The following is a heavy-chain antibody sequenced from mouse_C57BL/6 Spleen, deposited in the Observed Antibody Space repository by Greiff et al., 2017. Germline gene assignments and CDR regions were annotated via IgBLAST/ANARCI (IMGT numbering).Heavy chain of an antibody. V-gene: IGHV1-15*01. Sequence: QVQLQQSGAELVRPGASVTMSCKASGYTFTDYEMNWVKQTPVHGLEWIGAIDPETGGTAYNRKFKGKAILTADKSSSTAYMELRSLTSEDSAFYYCTNYCNGSSFDYWGQGTTLTVSS. D-gene: IGHD1-1*01. CDR2: IDPETGGT. J-gene: IGHJ2*01. CDR1: GYTFTDYE. CDR3: TNYCNGSSFDY.